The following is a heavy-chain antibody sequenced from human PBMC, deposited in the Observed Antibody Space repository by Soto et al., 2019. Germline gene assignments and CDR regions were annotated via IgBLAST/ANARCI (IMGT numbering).Heavy chain of an antibody. CDR1: GYTFTGYY. Sequence: ASVKVSCKASGYTFTGYYMHWVRQAPGQGLEWMGWINPNSGGTNYAQKFQGRVTMTRDTSISTAYMELSRLRSDDTAVYYCASSLSVTIFGVVIIPINYYYYGMDVWGQGTTVTVSS. V-gene: IGHV1-2*02. CDR3: ASSLSVTIFGVVIIPINYYYYGMDV. J-gene: IGHJ6*02. D-gene: IGHD3-3*01. CDR2: INPNSGGT.